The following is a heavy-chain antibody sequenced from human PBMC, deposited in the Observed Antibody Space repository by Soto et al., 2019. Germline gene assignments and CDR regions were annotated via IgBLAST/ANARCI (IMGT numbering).Heavy chain of an antibody. Sequence: GGSLRLSCAASGFTFSSYSMNWVRQAPGKGLEWVSYISSSSSTIYYADSVKGRFTISRDNAKNSLYPQMNSLRAEDTAVYYCARAGVYCSGGSCYSSIYYYYYMDVWGKGTTVTVSS. J-gene: IGHJ6*03. CDR3: ARAGVYCSGGSCYSSIYYYYYMDV. D-gene: IGHD2-15*01. CDR1: GFTFSSYS. V-gene: IGHV3-48*01. CDR2: ISSSSSTI.